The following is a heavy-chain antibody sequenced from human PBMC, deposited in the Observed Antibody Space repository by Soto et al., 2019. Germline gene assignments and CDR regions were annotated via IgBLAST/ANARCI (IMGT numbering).Heavy chain of an antibody. CDR3: ASILVSAGAFDP. V-gene: IGHV4-39*01. D-gene: IGHD3-22*01. Sequence: QLQLQESGPGLVKPSETLSLTCTVSGGSITSSTYYWGWIRQPPGKGLEWLGNIFYGGSTYYNPFLKSRVTIFGDTSKNQFSLKLNSVTAVDTAVYYCASILVSAGAFDPWGQGTLVTVSS. CDR1: GGSITSSTYY. CDR2: IFYGGST. J-gene: IGHJ5*02.